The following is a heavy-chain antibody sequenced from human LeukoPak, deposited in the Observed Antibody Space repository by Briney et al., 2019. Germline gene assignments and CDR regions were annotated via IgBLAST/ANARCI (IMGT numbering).Heavy chain of an antibody. J-gene: IGHJ4*02. D-gene: IGHD3-3*01. CDR3: TTDSLRMGVTGLDY. V-gene: IGHV3-15*07. CDR1: GFTFSNAW. CDR2: IKSKTDGGTI. Sequence: GGSLRLSCAASGFTFSNAWMNWVRQAPGKGLEWVGRIKSKTDGGTIDYAAPVKGRFTISRDDSKKTLYLQMNSLKTEDTAVYYCTTDSLRMGVTGLDYWGQGTLVAVSS.